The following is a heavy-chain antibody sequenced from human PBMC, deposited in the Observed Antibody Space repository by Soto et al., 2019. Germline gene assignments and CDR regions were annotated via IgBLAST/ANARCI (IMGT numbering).Heavy chain of an antibody. D-gene: IGHD1-1*01. CDR1: GASISSGGYY. J-gene: IGHJ4*02. Sequence: SETLSLTCTVSGASISSGGYYWSWIRQHPGKGLEWIGNIYYSGRTYYNPSLKSRVTMPLDTSKNQFSLKLSSVTVADTAVYYCAREATTGTRPVDYWGQGTLVTVSS. CDR3: AREATTGTRPVDY. V-gene: IGHV4-31*03. CDR2: IYYSGRT.